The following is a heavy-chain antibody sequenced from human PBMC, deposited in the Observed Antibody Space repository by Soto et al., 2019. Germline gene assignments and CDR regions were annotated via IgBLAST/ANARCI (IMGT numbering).Heavy chain of an antibody. Sequence: SVKVSCKASGGTFSSYTISWVRQAPGQGLEWMGRIIPILGIANYAQKFQGRVTITADKSTSTAYMELSSLRSEDTAVYYCARDIGGYSYGYYYGMDVWGQGTTVTVSS. CDR3: ARDIGGYSYGYYYGMDV. CDR1: GGTFSSYT. J-gene: IGHJ6*02. V-gene: IGHV1-69*04. D-gene: IGHD5-18*01. CDR2: IIPILGIA.